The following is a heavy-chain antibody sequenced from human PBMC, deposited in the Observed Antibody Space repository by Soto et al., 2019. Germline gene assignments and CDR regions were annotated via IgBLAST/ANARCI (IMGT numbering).Heavy chain of an antibody. Sequence: VSGPTLVNPTQTLTLTCTFSGFSLSTSGMCVSWIRQPPGKALEWLALIDWDDDKYYSTSLKTRLTISKDTSKNQVVLTMTNMDPVDTATYYCARLPGGSGSYDYYYGMDVWGQGTTVTVSS. CDR1: GFSLSTSGMC. V-gene: IGHV2-70*01. J-gene: IGHJ6*02. CDR3: ARLPGGSGSYDYYYGMDV. D-gene: IGHD3-10*01. CDR2: IDWDDDK.